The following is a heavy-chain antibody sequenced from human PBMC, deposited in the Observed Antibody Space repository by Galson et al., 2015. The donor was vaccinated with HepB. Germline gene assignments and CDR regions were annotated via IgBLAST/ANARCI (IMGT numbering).Heavy chain of an antibody. V-gene: IGHV3-11*01. CDR3: ASTSRSSSRYYCYYMDV. J-gene: IGHJ6*03. Sequence: SLRLSCAASGFPFNEHYMTWIRQAPGKGLEWLSYISRSGTNIFYADSVEGRFTISRDNAKNSLYLQLTSLRAEDTAVYFCASTSRSSSRYYCYYMDVRGKGTTVTVSS. CDR1: GFPFNEHY. D-gene: IGHD6-6*01. CDR2: ISRSGTNI.